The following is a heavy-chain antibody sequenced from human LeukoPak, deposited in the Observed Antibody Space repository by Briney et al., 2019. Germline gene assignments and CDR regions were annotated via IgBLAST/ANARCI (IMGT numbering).Heavy chain of an antibody. CDR1: GSTFSSYW. J-gene: IGHJ4*02. CDR3: GRRIITPPRDGYSNG. V-gene: IGHV3-74*01. Sequence: PGGSLRLSCAASGSTFSSYWMLWVRQAPGKGLVWVSRISSDGRSTSYADSVKGRFTISRDNAKNTLYLQMNSLRADDTAVYYCGRRIITPPRDGYSNGWGQGTLVTVSS. D-gene: IGHD5-24*01. CDR2: ISSDGRST.